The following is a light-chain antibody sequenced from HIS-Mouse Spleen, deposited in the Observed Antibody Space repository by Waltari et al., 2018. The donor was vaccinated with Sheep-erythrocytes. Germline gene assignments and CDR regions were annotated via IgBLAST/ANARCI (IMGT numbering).Light chain of an antibody. J-gene: IGKJ1*01. Sequence: SLRASQSVSSSYLAWYQQKPGQGPRLLIYGASSRATGIPDRFSGSGSGTDFTLTISRLEPEDFAVYYCQQYGSSLRTFGQGTKVEIK. CDR3: QQYGSSLRT. V-gene: IGKV3-20*01. CDR2: GAS. CDR1: QSVSSSY.